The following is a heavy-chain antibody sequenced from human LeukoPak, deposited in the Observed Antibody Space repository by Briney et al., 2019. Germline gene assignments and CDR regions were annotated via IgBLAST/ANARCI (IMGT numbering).Heavy chain of an antibody. Sequence: SETLSLTCTVSGGSISSSNYYWGWIRQPPGKGLEWIGSIYNSGGTYYNPALKSRVTISVDTSKHQFSLKLSSVTAADTAVYYCAAYYYDSSGYLWGQGTLVTVSS. CDR1: GGSISSSNYY. J-gene: IGHJ4*02. D-gene: IGHD3-22*01. V-gene: IGHV4-39*01. CDR3: AAYYYDSSGYL. CDR2: IYNSGGT.